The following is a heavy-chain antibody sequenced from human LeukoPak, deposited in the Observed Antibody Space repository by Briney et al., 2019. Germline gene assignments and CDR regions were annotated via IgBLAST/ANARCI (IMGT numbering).Heavy chain of an antibody. V-gene: IGHV4-4*07. CDR1: GGSISGYY. Sequence: SETLSLTCTVSGGSISGYYWSWIRQPAGKGLEWIGHINTSGSTNYNPSLKSRVTMSVDTSKNQFSLKLNSMTAADTAVYYCARDGSLYNWFDPWGQGTLVTVSS. D-gene: IGHD2-15*01. CDR3: ARDGSLYNWFDP. J-gene: IGHJ5*02. CDR2: INTSGST.